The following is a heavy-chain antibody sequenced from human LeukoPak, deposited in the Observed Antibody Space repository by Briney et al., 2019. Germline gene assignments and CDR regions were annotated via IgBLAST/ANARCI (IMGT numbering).Heavy chain of an antibody. D-gene: IGHD2-21*02. CDR3: AKDPSLRVTADY. CDR1: GFTFSSYT. J-gene: IGHJ4*02. Sequence: GGSLRLSCAVSGFTFSSYTLTWVRQAPGKGLEWVSSISSSSSYIYHADSVKGRFTISRDSSKNTLYLQMNSLRAEDTAVYYCAKDPSLRVTADYWGQGTLVTVSS. CDR2: ISSSSSYI. V-gene: IGHV3-21*01.